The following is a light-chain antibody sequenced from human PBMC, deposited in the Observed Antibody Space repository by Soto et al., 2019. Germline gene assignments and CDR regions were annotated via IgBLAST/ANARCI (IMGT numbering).Light chain of an antibody. V-gene: IGLV1-40*01. CDR3: QSYDSSLSGSVV. J-gene: IGLJ2*01. Sequence: QSVLTQPPSVSGAPGQRVTISCTGSSSNIGAGYDVHWYQQLPGTAPKLLIYGNSNRPSGVPDRFSGSKSGTSASLAITGLQAEDEPDYYCQSYDSSLSGSVVFGGGTKLPAL. CDR2: GNS. CDR1: SSNIGAGYD.